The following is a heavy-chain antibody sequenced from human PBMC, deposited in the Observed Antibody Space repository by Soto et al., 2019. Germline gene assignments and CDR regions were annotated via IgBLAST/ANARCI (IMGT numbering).Heavy chain of an antibody. CDR2: ISAYNGNT. J-gene: IGHJ4*02. CDR3: AREPHGDFWSGYFNYFDY. Sequence: VASVKVSCKASGYTFTSYGISWVRQAPGQGLEWMGWISAYNGNTNYAQKLQGRVTMTTDTSTSTAYMELRSLRSDDTAVYYCAREPHGDFWSGYFNYFDYWGQGTLVTVSS. V-gene: IGHV1-18*01. D-gene: IGHD3-3*01. CDR1: GYTFTSYG.